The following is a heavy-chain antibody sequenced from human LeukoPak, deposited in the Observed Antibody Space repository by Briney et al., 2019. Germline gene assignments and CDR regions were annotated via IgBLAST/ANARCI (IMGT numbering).Heavy chain of an antibody. V-gene: IGHV3-21*06. D-gene: IGHD6-25*01. CDR1: GLTFSTSG. CDR3: ATETNSRRYDY. J-gene: IGHJ4*02. CDR2: IGPTGSDR. Sequence: GESLRLSCTASGLTFSTSGFNWVRQAPGKGLEWVASIGPTGSDRYHADSIKGRFTISRDNANNFLYLQMNSLRAEDTAVYYCATETNSRRYDYWGQGTLLTVSS.